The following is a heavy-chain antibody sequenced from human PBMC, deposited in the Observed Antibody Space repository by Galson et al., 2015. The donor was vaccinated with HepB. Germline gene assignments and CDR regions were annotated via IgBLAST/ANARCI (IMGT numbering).Heavy chain of an antibody. CDR1: GFTFNSYD. J-gene: IGHJ4*02. V-gene: IGHV3-64D*09. D-gene: IGHD5-24*01. CDR2: ISNNGGST. CDR3: VKDLSLMTTNFGLYDY. Sequence: SLRLSCAASGFTFNSYDMNWVRQAPGKGLEYVSAISNNGGSTYYADSVKGRFTISRDNSKNTLYRQMSSLSAEDTAVYYCVKDLSLMTTNFGLYDYWGQGTMVTVSS.